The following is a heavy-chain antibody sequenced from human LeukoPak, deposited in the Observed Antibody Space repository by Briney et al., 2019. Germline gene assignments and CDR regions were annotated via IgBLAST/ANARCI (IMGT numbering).Heavy chain of an antibody. CDR3: VRDRTTNTYDS. CDR2: ISSRGGTI. Sequence: GGSLRLSCAASGFTFNNYEMDWVRQAPGKGLEWISYISSRGGTIHYADSVKGRFTISRDNTKNSLYLQMNSLRAEDTALYYCVRDRTTNTYDSWGQGTLVTASS. J-gene: IGHJ4*02. D-gene: IGHD1-14*01. V-gene: IGHV3-48*03. CDR1: GFTFNNYE.